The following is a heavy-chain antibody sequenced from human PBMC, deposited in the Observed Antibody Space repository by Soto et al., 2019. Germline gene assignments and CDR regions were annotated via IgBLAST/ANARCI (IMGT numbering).Heavy chain of an antibody. CDR2: IHHSGST. D-gene: IGHD6-19*01. J-gene: IGHJ4*02. CDR3: ARLTSGWYSY. CDR1: GGSISAYY. Sequence: SETLSLTCTVSGGSISAYYWSWIRQPPGKGLEWIGYIHHSGSTNYNPSLRSRVTISVDTSKNQFSLNLSSVTAEDTAVYYCARLTSGWYSYWGPGTLVTVS. V-gene: IGHV4-59*08.